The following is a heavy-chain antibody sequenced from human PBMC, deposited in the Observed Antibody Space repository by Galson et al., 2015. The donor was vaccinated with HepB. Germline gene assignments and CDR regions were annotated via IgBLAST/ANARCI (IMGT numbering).Heavy chain of an antibody. Sequence: TLSLTCAVSGGSISSSNWWSWVRQPPGKGLEWIGEIYHSGSTNYNPSLKSRVTISVDKSKNQFSLKLSSVTAADTAVYYCAREGSFGDGLDFLGWYFDLWGRGTLVTVSS. CDR3: AREGSFGDGLDFLGWYFDL. CDR2: IYHSGST. D-gene: IGHD2-21*02. J-gene: IGHJ2*01. CDR1: GGSISSSNW. V-gene: IGHV4-4*02.